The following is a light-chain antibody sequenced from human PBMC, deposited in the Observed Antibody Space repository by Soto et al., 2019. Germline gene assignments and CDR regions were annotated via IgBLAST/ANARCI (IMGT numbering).Light chain of an antibody. CDR3: LLYYGGHVRR. CDR2: NTN. CDR1: TGAVTSGYY. J-gene: IGLJ3*02. Sequence: QTVVTQEPSLTVSPGGTVTLTCASSTGAVTSGYYPNWFQQKPGQAPRALIYNTNNRHSWTPARFSGSLLGDKAALTLSGVQPEDEAEYYCLLYYGGHVRRFGGGTKLTVL. V-gene: IGLV7-43*01.